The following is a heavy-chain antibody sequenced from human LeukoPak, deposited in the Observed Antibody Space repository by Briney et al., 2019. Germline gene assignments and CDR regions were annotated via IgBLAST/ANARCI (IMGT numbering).Heavy chain of an antibody. CDR1: GGSFSGYY. V-gene: IGHV4-34*01. J-gene: IGHJ4*02. Sequence: SETLSLTCAVYGGSFSGYYWSWIRQPPGKRLEWIGEINHSGSTNYNPSLKSRVTISVDTSKNQFSLKLSSVTAADTAVYYCASGFSLISDYWGQGTLVTVSS. CDR2: INHSGST. CDR3: ASGFSLISDY.